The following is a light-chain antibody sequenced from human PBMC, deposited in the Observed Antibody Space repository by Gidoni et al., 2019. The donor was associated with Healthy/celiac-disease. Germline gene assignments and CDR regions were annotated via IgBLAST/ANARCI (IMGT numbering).Light chain of an antibody. CDR1: QSLLHSNGYNY. CDR2: LGS. CDR3: MQALQTRT. V-gene: IGKV2-28*01. Sequence: MTQSPLSLPVTPGEPASISCRSSQSLLHSNGYNYLDWYLQKPGQSPQLLIYLGSNRASGVPDRFSGSGSGTDFTLKISRVEAEDVGVYYGMQALQTRTFGQGTKLEIK. J-gene: IGKJ2*01.